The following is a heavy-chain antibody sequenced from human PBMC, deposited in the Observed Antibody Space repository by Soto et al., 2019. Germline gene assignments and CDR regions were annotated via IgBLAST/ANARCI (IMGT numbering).Heavy chain of an antibody. D-gene: IGHD6-25*01. CDR3: ARDRGNLDV. CDR2: IGGSGGNT. Sequence: GGSLRLSCAASGFTFSVYDMCWVRQAPGKGLEWVSAIGGSGGNTFYADTVKGRFTISRDNSKNTIHLQMNSLRAEDTAVYCCARDRGNLDVWGQGTTVTVSS. J-gene: IGHJ6*02. CDR1: GFTFSVYD. V-gene: IGHV3-23*01.